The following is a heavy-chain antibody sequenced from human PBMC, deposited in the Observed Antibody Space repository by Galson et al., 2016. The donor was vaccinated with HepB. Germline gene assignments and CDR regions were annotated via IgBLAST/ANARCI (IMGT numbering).Heavy chain of an antibody. CDR2: IYRSGST. CDR1: GGSISSSDW. D-gene: IGHD1-26*01. J-gene: IGHJ3*02. V-gene: IGHV4-4*02. Sequence: SETLSLTCAVSGGSISSSDWWSWVRQPPGKGLEWIGNIYRSGSTNYSPSLKSRVTMSLDKSKNHFSLKLSSVTAADTAVYYCARAFSTPIVIYAFDIWGQGTMVTVSS. CDR3: ARAFSTPIVIYAFDI.